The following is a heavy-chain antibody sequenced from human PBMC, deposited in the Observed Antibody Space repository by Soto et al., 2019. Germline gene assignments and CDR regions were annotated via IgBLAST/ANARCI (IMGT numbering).Heavy chain of an antibody. Sequence: QAQLVQSGPEVKKPGASVKVSCKASGYTVSSYGISWVRQAPGQGLEWLGWISPYDDDTKYAQNLQGRVRMTTDTSTRTVYMDLRSLRSDDTAIYYCARGGYYDSSGSRNYHYYGMDVWGQGTTVTVSS. V-gene: IGHV1-18*01. CDR2: ISPYDDDT. D-gene: IGHD3-22*01. J-gene: IGHJ6*02. CDR1: GYTVSSYG. CDR3: ARGGYYDSSGSRNYHYYGMDV.